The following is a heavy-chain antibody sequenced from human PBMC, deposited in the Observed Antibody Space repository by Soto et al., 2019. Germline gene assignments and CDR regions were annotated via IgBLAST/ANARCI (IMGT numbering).Heavy chain of an antibody. D-gene: IGHD3-22*01. J-gene: IGHJ2*01. Sequence: QVQLVQSGAEVKKPGSSVKVSCKASGGTFSSYTISWVRQAPGQGLEWMGRIIPILGIANYAQKFQGRVTITADKSTRTAYMELSSLRSEDTAVYYCARTTDYYDCSGYLPGWYFDLWGRGTLVTVSS. CDR1: GGTFSSYT. CDR2: IIPILGIA. V-gene: IGHV1-69*02. CDR3: ARTTDYYDCSGYLPGWYFDL.